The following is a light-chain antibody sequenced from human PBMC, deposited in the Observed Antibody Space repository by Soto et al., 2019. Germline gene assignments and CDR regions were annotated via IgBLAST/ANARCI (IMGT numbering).Light chain of an antibody. J-gene: IGLJ3*02. Sequence: QSVLTQPPSASGTPGQRVTISCSGSSSNVGSNTVNWYQQLPGTAPKLLIYSNNQRPSGVPDRFSGSKSGTSASLAISGLPSEDEADYYCAVWDDSLNGPVFGGGTKLTVL. CDR1: SSNVGSNT. CDR2: SNN. V-gene: IGLV1-44*01. CDR3: AVWDDSLNGPV.